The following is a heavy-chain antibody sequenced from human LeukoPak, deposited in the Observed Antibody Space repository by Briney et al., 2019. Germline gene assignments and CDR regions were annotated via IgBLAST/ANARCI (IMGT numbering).Heavy chain of an antibody. CDR1: GFTFSSYG. D-gene: IGHD3-3*01. Sequence: GGSLRLSCAASGFTFSSYGMHWVRQAPGKGLEWVANIKQDGSEKYYVDSVKGRFTISRDNAKNSLYLQMNSLRAEDTAVYYCARDLGKGWVTIFGVAQVRGPFDIWGQGTMVTVSS. V-gene: IGHV3-7*01. CDR3: ARDLGKGWVTIFGVAQVRGPFDI. CDR2: IKQDGSEK. J-gene: IGHJ3*02.